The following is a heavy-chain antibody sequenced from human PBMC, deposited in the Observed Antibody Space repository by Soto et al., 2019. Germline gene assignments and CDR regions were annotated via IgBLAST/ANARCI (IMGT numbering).Heavy chain of an antibody. Sequence: ASVKVSCKASGGTFSSYAISWVRQAPGQGLEWMGGIIPIFGTANYAQKFQGRVTITADESTSTAYMELSSLRSWDTAVYYCARDHAPPIDDYGDYARPRAPPLAQIYYYYYGMDVWGQGTTVTVSS. CDR1: GGTFSSYA. V-gene: IGHV1-69*13. J-gene: IGHJ6*02. CDR3: ARDHAPPIDDYGDYARPRAPPLAQIYYYYYGMDV. CDR2: IIPIFGTA. D-gene: IGHD4-17*01.